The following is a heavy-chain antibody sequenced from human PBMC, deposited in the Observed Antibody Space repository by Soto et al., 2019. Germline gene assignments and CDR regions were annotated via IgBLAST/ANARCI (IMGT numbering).Heavy chain of an antibody. CDR3: AKTLPTSGSAPYHYTLDV. Sequence: GGSLRLSCVASGFTFSTNALSWVRQAPEKGLGWVSAISDTGRPTYYADSVKGRFTISRDDSARTVFLQMHSLRAEDTAIYYCAKTLPTSGSAPYHYTLDVWGQGTTVTVSS. J-gene: IGHJ6*02. CDR1: GFTFSTNA. D-gene: IGHD4-4*01. CDR2: ISDTGRPT. V-gene: IGHV3-23*01.